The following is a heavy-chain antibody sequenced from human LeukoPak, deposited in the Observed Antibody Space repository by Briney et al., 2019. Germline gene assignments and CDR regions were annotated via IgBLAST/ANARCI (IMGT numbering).Heavy chain of an antibody. CDR1: GYTFTSYA. V-gene: IGHV1-3*01. CDR2: INVGNGNT. Sequence: EASVKVSCKASGYTFTSYAMHWVGQAPGQRLEGMGWINVGNGNTKYSQKFQGRVTITRDTSASTAYMELSSLRSEDTAVYYCARDLSPRPQPPSGYYRDWGQGTLVTVSS. D-gene: IGHD3-22*01. J-gene: IGHJ4*02. CDR3: ARDLSPRPQPPSGYYRD.